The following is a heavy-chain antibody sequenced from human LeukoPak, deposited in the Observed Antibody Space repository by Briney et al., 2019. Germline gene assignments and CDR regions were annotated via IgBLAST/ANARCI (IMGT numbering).Heavy chain of an antibody. CDR3: ARSLGGSSGCFGY. J-gene: IGHJ4*02. Sequence: SETLSLTCTVSGGSISSYYWSWIRQRPGKGLGWVGYIYYSRSTNYNPPLKSRVTITVDTSKNQLSLKLRSVTAADTAVYYCARSLGGSSGCFGYWGQGTLVTVSS. CDR2: IYYSRST. D-gene: IGHD6-19*01. CDR1: GGSISSYY. V-gene: IGHV4-59*01.